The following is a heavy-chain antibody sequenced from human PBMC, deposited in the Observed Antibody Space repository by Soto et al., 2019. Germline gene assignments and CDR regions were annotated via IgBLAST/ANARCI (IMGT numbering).Heavy chain of an antibody. Sequence: ASVKVSCKASGYTFTGYYMHWLRQSPGQGLEWMGWINPNSGGTNYAQKFQGRVTMTRDTSISTAYMELSRLRSDDTAVYYCARDSGATPYYYDSSGYLDYWGQGTLVTVSS. J-gene: IGHJ4*02. CDR1: GYTFTGYY. V-gene: IGHV1-2*02. CDR2: INPNSGGT. CDR3: ARDSGATPYYYDSSGYLDY. D-gene: IGHD3-22*01.